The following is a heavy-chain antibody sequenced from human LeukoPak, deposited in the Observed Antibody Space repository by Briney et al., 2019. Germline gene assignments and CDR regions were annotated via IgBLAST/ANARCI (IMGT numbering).Heavy chain of an antibody. V-gene: IGHV3-48*01. Sequence: GGSLRLSCAASGLTFSSYSMNWVRQAPGKGLEWVSYISSGSSTIYYADSVKGRFTISRDNAKNSLYLQMNSLRAEDTAVYYCARLKYYDILTGYYGWGQGTLVTVSS. CDR2: ISSGSSTI. D-gene: IGHD3-9*01. J-gene: IGHJ4*02. CDR3: ARLKYYDILTGYYG. CDR1: GLTFSSYS.